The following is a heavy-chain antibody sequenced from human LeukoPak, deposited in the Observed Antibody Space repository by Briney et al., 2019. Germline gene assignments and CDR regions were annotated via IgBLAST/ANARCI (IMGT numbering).Heavy chain of an antibody. Sequence: ASVKVSCKASGYTFTSYGISWVRQAPGQGLEWMGWISAYNGNTNYAQKLQDRVTMTTDTSTSTAYMELRSLRSDDTAVYYCARADPYYPTAHNFDYWGQGTLVTVSS. V-gene: IGHV1-18*01. CDR1: GYTFTSYG. CDR2: ISAYNGNT. J-gene: IGHJ4*02. CDR3: ARADPYYPTAHNFDY. D-gene: IGHD3-10*01.